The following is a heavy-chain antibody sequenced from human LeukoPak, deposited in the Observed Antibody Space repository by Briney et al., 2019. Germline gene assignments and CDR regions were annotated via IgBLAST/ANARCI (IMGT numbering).Heavy chain of an antibody. CDR3: AKDRATRDGCNPGVFDY. Sequence: GGSLRLPCAASGFTFGSYGMHWVCQAPGKGLEWVAVISYDGSNKYYADSVKGRFTISRDNSKNTLYLQMNSLRAEDTAVYYCAKDRATRDGCNPGVFDYWGQGTLVTVSS. J-gene: IGHJ4*02. V-gene: IGHV3-30*18. D-gene: IGHD5-24*01. CDR1: GFTFGSYG. CDR2: ISYDGSNK.